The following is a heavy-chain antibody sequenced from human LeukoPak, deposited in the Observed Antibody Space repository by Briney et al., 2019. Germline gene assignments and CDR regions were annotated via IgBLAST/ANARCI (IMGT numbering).Heavy chain of an antibody. Sequence: PSETLSLTCTVSGGSISSSSYYWGWIRQPPGRGLEWIGSIYYSGSTYYTPSLKSRVTISVDTSKNQFSLKLSSVTAADTAVYYCATSPSGTNLFDSWGQGILVTVSS. D-gene: IGHD1-26*01. CDR2: IYYSGST. V-gene: IGHV4-39*01. CDR3: ATSPSGTNLFDS. CDR1: GGSISSSSYY. J-gene: IGHJ4*02.